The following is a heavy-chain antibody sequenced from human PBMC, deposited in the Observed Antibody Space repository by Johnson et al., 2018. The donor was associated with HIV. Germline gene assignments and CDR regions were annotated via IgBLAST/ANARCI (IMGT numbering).Heavy chain of an antibody. Sequence: VQLVESGGGLTQPGGSLRLSCVASGFTVSTNYMGWVRLAPGKGLEWVSVIYSGGSTYYADSVKGRFTISRDNSKNSLYLQMNSLRAEDTALYYCARDSRIGTMVLLSDAFDIWGQGTMVTVSS. CDR1: GFTVSTNY. D-gene: IGHD3-10*01. CDR2: IYSGGST. V-gene: IGHV3-53*01. CDR3: ARDSRIGTMVLLSDAFDI. J-gene: IGHJ3*02.